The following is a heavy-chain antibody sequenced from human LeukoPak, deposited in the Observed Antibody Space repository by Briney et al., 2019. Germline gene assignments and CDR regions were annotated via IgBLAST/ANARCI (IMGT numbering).Heavy chain of an antibody. CDR1: GFTFSDYC. D-gene: IGHD6-13*01. V-gene: IGHV3-11*06. J-gene: IGHJ4*02. Sequence: GGSLRLSCAASGFTFSDYCMSWIRQAPGKGLEWVSYISSSSSYTNYADPVKGRFTISRDNAKNSLYLQMNSLRAEDTAVYYCARAGSSPFDYWGQGTLVTVSS. CDR2: ISSSSSYT. CDR3: ARAGSSPFDY.